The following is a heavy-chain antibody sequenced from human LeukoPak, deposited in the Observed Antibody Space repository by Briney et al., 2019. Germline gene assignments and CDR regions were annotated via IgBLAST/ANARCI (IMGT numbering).Heavy chain of an antibody. V-gene: IGHV3-23*01. J-gene: IGHJ4*02. CDR2: ISGSGGST. D-gene: IGHD2-15*01. CDR1: GFTFSSYA. CDR3: ARPGLVVVVAATYLDY. Sequence: GGSLRLSCAASGFTFSSYAMSWVRQAPGKGLEWVSAISGSGGSTYYADSVEGRFTISRDNSKNTLYLQMNSLRAEDTAVYYCARPGLVVVVAATYLDYWGQGTLVTVSS.